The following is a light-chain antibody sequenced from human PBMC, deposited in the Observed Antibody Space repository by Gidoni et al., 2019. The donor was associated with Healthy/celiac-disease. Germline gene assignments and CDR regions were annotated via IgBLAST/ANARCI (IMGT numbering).Light chain of an antibody. CDR3: QSADSSGTL. V-gene: IGLV3-25*03. J-gene: IGLJ2*01. CDR1: ALPKQY. CDR2: KDS. Sequence: SYELTQPPSVSVSPGQTARITCSGDALPKQYAYWYQQKPGQAPVLVIYKDSERPSGIPERFSGSSSGTTVTLTISGVLAEDEADYYCQSADSSGTLFGGGTKLTVL.